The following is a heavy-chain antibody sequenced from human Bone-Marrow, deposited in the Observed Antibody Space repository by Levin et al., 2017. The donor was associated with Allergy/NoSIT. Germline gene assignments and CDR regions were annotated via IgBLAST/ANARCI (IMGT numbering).Heavy chain of an antibody. D-gene: IGHD6-19*01. CDR1: GFTFSSYE. CDR3: ARDNTYGGGWVHDAFDI. CDR2: ISGSGGRI. J-gene: IGHJ3*02. Sequence: TGGSLRLSCAASGFTFSSYEMNWVRQAPGKGLEWVSYISGSGGRIYYADSVKGRFTISRDNAKNSLDLQMNSLRAEDTAVYFCARDNTYGGGWVHDAFDIWGHGTMVTVSS. V-gene: IGHV3-48*03.